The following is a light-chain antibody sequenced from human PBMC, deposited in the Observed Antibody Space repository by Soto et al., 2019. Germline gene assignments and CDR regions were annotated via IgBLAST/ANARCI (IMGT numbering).Light chain of an antibody. J-gene: IGLJ1*01. CDR2: DVS. Sequence: QLVLTQPASVSGSPGQSITISCTGTSSDVGGYNYVSWYQHHPGKAPKLMIYDVSNRPSGVSNRFSGSKSGNTASLIISGLQAEDEADYYCSSYTSSSTLSTYVFGTGTQLTVL. V-gene: IGLV2-14*03. CDR1: SSDVGGYNY. CDR3: SSYTSSSTLSTYV.